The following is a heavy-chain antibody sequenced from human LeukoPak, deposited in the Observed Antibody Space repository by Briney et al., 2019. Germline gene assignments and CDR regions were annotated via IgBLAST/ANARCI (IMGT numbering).Heavy chain of an antibody. J-gene: IGHJ4*02. CDR1: GGSISSGSYY. CDR3: ARGYCSSTGCQDYFDY. D-gene: IGHD2-2*01. V-gene: IGHV4-61*02. CDR2: VFTSGST. Sequence: SETLSLTCTVSGGSISSGSYYWSWIRQPAGKGLEWIGRVFTSGSTDYNPSFKSRVIISVDTSKKQVSLRLSSVTAADTAVYYCARGYCSSTGCQDYFDYWGQGTLATVSS.